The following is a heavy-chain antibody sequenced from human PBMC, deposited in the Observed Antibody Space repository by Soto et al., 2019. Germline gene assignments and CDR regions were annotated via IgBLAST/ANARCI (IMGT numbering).Heavy chain of an antibody. CDR3: ARDPTVGTTELLLPDY. V-gene: IGHV1-46*02. J-gene: IGHJ4*02. D-gene: IGHD2-2*01. CDR1: GYTFDAYY. CDR2: INPSGGST. Sequence: GASVKVSCKPSGYTFDAYYLHWVRQAPGQALEWMGIINPSGGSTSYAQKFQGRVTMTRDTSTSTVYMELSSLRSEDTAVYYCARDPTVGTTELLLPDYWGQGTLVTVSS.